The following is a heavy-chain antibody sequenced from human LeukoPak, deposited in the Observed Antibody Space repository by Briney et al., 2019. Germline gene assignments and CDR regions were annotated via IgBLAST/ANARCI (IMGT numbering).Heavy chain of an antibody. CDR1: GGSFSGYY. Sequence: PETLSLTCAVYGGSFSGYYWGWIRQPPGKGLEWIGEINHSGSTNYNPSLKSRVTISVDTSKNQFSLKLSSVTAADTAVYYCARGIVLMVYPLFGFDPWGQGTLVTVSS. CDR3: ARGIVLMVYPLFGFDP. D-gene: IGHD2-8*01. V-gene: IGHV4-34*01. CDR2: INHSGST. J-gene: IGHJ5*02.